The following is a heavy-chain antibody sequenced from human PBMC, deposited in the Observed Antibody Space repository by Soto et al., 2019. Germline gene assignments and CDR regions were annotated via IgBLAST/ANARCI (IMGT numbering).Heavy chain of an antibody. CDR2: IYWDDDK. J-gene: IGHJ4*02. Sequence: QITLKESGPTLVKPTQTLTLTCTFSGFSLSTSGVGVGWIRQPPGKALEWLALIYWDDDKRYSPSLKSRLTTXXHXPXXRVVLTRTNMDPVDTATYYCVHRAGMGGNSWRPGYGGQGTLVTVSS. CDR1: GFSLSTSGVG. V-gene: IGHV2-5*02. D-gene: IGHD6-13*01. CDR3: VHRAGMGGNSWRPGY.